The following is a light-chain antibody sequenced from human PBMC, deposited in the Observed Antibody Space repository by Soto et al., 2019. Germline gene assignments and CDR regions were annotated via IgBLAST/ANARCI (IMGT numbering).Light chain of an antibody. J-gene: IGKJ3*01. Sequence: PGERATLSYRASQSVTSNYLAWYQQKAGQAPRLLIFGTSNRATGIPDRFSGSRSGTDFTLTISRLEPEDFAVYYCHQYGTSPTFGSGTKVAIK. CDR1: QSVTSNY. CDR2: GTS. V-gene: IGKV3-20*01. CDR3: HQYGTSPT.